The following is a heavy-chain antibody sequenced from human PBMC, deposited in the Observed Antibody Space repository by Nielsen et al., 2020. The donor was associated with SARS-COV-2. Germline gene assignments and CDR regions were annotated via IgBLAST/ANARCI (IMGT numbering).Heavy chain of an antibody. CDR3: AKEMASGWTGGNY. J-gene: IGHJ4*02. V-gene: IGHV3-23*01. CDR1: GFTFSSYA. D-gene: IGHD6-19*01. Sequence: GESLTISCAASGFTFSSYAMSWVRQAPGKGLEWVSAISGSGGSTYYADSVKGRFTIARDNSKNTLYLQMNSLRAEDTAVYYCAKEMASGWTGGNYWGQGTLVTVSS. CDR2: ISGSGGST.